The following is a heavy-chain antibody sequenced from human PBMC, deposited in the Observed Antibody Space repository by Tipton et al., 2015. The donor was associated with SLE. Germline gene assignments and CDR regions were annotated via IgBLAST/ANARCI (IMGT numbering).Heavy chain of an antibody. CDR2: VYDIGST. CDR3: ARESRYNGYDIVDY. V-gene: IGHV4-59*01. J-gene: IGHJ4*02. D-gene: IGHD5-12*01. Sequence: TLSLTCTVSGGSISTYYWSWVRPPPGEGLGWIGYVYDIGSTHYNPSLKSRVTISVDTSKNQFSLKLRSVTAADTALYDCARESRYNGYDIVDYWGQGTLVTVSS. CDR1: GGSISTYY.